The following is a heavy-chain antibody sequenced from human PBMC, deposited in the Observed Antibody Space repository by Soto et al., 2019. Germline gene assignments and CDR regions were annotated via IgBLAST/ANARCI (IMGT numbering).Heavy chain of an antibody. V-gene: IGHV1-69*06. D-gene: IGHD3-16*02. J-gene: IGHJ3*02. CDR1: GDTFTNFA. CDR3: ARGLRGYTGHDGEGAFDI. Sequence: QVQLVQSGTEVKKSGSSVKVSCKAYGDTFTNFAISWMRQAPGQGLEWRGGIIPMFGTPNYAQKFQGTVTFTAERSTSTAELELRSLRSEDTAMLYCARGLRGYTGHDGEGAFDIRGQGTMVTVSS. CDR2: IIPMFGTP.